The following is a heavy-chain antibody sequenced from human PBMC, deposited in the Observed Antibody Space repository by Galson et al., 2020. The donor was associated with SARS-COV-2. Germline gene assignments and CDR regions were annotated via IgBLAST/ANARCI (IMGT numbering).Heavy chain of an antibody. Sequence: SQTLSLTCTVSGGSISSGGYYWSWIRQHPGKGLAWIGYIYYSGSTYYNPSLKSRVTISVDTSKNQFSLKLSSVTAADTAVYYCARAPVTHYYGSGSYYLWWFDPWGQGTLVTVSS. CDR2: IYYSGST. CDR1: GGSISSGGYY. D-gene: IGHD3-10*01. V-gene: IGHV4-31*03. CDR3: ARAPVTHYYGSGSYYLWWFDP. J-gene: IGHJ5*02.